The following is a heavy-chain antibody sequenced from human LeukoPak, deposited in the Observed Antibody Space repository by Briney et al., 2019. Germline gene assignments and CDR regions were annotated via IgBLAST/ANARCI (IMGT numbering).Heavy chain of an antibody. J-gene: IGHJ4*02. CDR3: ARDSGGAYYYDSSGYSPFDY. D-gene: IGHD3-22*01. CDR1: GGSISSYY. Sequence: SETLSLTCTVSGGSISSYYWSWIRQPPGKGLELIGYIHYSGSTNYNPSLKSRVTISVDTSKNQFSLKLSSVTAADTAVYYCARDSGGAYYYDSSGYSPFDYWGQGTLVTVSS. V-gene: IGHV4-59*01. CDR2: IHYSGST.